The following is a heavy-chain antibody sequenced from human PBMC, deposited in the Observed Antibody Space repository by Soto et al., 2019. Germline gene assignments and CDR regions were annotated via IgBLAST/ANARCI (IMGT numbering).Heavy chain of an antibody. CDR2: MNPNSGNT. D-gene: IGHD6-13*01. CDR1: GYTFTSYN. V-gene: IGHV1-8*01. CDR3: ARGRDRSRLLDY. Sequence: ASVKVSCKASGYTFTSYNIVWVRQATGQGLEWMGWMNPNSGNTGYVQNFQGRVSMTRNTSISTAYMELSGLRSEDTAVYYCARGRDRSRLLDYWGQGTLVTVSS. J-gene: IGHJ4*02.